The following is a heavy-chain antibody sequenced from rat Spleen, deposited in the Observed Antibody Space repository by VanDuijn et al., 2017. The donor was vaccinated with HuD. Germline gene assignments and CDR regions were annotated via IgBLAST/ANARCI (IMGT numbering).Heavy chain of an antibody. CDR3: TYYYDGTMDA. J-gene: IGHJ4*01. V-gene: IGHV2-30*01. Sequence: QVQLKESGPGLVQPSQTLSLTCTVSGFSLISYNVHWVRQPIGKGLEWMGIIWTGGSTDYNSALKSRLSISRDTSKSQVFLKMNSLQTDDTAIYFCTYYYDGTMDAWGQGASVTVSS. CDR2: IWTGGST. CDR1: GFSLISYN. D-gene: IGHD1-12*02.